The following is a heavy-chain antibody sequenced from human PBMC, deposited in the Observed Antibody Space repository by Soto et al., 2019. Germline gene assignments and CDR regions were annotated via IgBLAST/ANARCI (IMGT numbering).Heavy chain of an antibody. Sequence: QVHLVESGGGVVQPGRSLRLSCAASGFTFSNYGMHWVRQAPGKGLEWVAIIWHDGNNKYYADSVRGRFIISRDNSKNRLYLQINSLRAEDTAVYYCASDLVGASDSYGLDVWGQGTPVTVSS. D-gene: IGHD1-26*01. CDR3: ASDLVGASDSYGLDV. J-gene: IGHJ6*02. CDR1: GFTFSNYG. V-gene: IGHV3-33*01. CDR2: IWHDGNNK.